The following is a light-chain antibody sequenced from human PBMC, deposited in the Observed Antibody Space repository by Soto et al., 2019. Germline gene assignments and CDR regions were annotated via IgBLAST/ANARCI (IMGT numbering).Light chain of an antibody. J-gene: IGLJ3*02. CDR1: SRDIGGYNY. V-gene: IGLV2-14*01. CDR2: EVS. Sequence: QSVLTQPASVSGSPGQSITISCTGSSRDIGGYNYVSWYQQHPGKVPKLMIYEVSNRPSGVSNRFSGSKSGNTASLTISGLQAEDEADYYCSSYTTTSTLVFGGGTKVTVL. CDR3: SSYTTTSTLV.